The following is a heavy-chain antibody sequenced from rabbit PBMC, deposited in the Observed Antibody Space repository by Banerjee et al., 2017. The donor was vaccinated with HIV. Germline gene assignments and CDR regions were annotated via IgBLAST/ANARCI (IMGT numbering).Heavy chain of an antibody. D-gene: IGHD1-1*01. V-gene: IGHV1S47*01. CDR3: GRSYTGNYWGHDL. CDR2: IYIGGGNT. CDR1: GFDLSSGYW. J-gene: IGHJ6*01. Sequence: QEQLVEYGGDLVQPEGSLTLTCKASGFDLSSGYWIDWVRQAPGKGLEWIGYIYIGGGNTDYASWVNGRFTISSDNTQNTVSLQMNSLTAADTATYFCGRSYTGNYWGHDLWGPGTLVTVS.